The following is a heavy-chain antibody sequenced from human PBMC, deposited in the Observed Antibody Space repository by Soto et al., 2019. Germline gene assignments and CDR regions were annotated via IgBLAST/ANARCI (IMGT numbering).Heavy chain of an antibody. D-gene: IGHD6-13*01. CDR1: GGSVSSGSYY. J-gene: IGHJ5*02. CDR2: IYYSGST. V-gene: IGHV4-61*01. Sequence: PSETLSLTCTVSGGSVSSGSYYWSWIRQPPGKGLEWIGYIYYSGSTNYNPSLKSRVTISVDTSENQFSLKLSSVTAADTAVYYCATFTPLYSSSPGNWFDPWGQGTLVTVSS. CDR3: ATFTPLYSSSPGNWFDP.